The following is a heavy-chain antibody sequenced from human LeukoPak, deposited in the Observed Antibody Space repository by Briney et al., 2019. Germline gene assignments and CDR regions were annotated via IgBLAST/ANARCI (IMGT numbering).Heavy chain of an antibody. CDR1: GGSISSHY. CDR3: TRLLDNDSSGYPDTFDM. J-gene: IGHJ3*02. CDR2: FYYSGST. Sequence: PSETLSLTCTVSGGSISSHYWSWIRQPPGKGLEWIGYFYYSGSTNYNPSFQSRVTISFDTSKNHFSLQLASVTAADTAVYYCTRLLDNDSSGYPDTFDMWGQGTMVTVSS. V-gene: IGHV4-59*11. D-gene: IGHD3-22*01.